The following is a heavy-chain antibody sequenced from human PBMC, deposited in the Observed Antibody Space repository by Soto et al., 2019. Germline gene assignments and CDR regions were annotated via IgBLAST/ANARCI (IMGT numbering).Heavy chain of an antibody. Sequence: GASVKVSCKASGYTFTGYYMHWVRQAPGQGLEWMGWINPNSGGTNYAQKFQGWVTMTRDTSISTAYMELSRLRSDDTAVYYCASYVKEVSGTHCYGMDVWSQGTTVTVSS. D-gene: IGHD6-19*01. V-gene: IGHV1-2*04. CDR1: GYTFTGYY. CDR2: INPNSGGT. J-gene: IGHJ6*02. CDR3: ASYVKEVSGTHCYGMDV.